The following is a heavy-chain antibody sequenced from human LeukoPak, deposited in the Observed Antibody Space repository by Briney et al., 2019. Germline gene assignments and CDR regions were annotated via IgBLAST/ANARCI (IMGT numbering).Heavy chain of an antibody. J-gene: IGHJ5*02. CDR1: GYTFTGYY. V-gene: IGHV1-2*02. Sequence: ASVKVSCKASGYTFTGYYMHWVRQAPRQGLEWMGWINPNSGGTNYAQKFQGRVTMTRDTSISTAYMELSRLRSDDTAVYYCARDQWLDVAGVDPWGQGTLVTVSS. D-gene: IGHD6-19*01. CDR3: ARDQWLDVAGVDP. CDR2: INPNSGGT.